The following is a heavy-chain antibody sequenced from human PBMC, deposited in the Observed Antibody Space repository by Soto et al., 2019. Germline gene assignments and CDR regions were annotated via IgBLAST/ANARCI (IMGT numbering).Heavy chain of an antibody. Sequence: SVKVSCKASGRTFSSYAISWARQAPGQGVEWMGRIIPILGLANCAQQVQGRVPIAVDKSTGTASMEVSRLSSGDTVVYYCANPPRYWGRG. CDR3: ANPPRY. J-gene: IGHJ4*02. CDR1: GRTFSSYA. V-gene: IGHV1-69*04. CDR2: IIPILGLA.